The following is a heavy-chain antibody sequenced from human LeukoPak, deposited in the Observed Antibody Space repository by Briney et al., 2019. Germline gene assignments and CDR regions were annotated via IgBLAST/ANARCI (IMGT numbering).Heavy chain of an antibody. CDR2: INWNGGST. V-gene: IGHV3-20*04. J-gene: IGHJ4*02. CDR1: GFTLDDYG. D-gene: IGHD3-10*01. Sequence: GGSLRLSCAASGFTLDDYGMSWVRQAPGKGLEWVSGINWNGGSTGYADSVKGRFTISRDNAKDSLYLQMNSLRAEDTALYYCARRHGSGSYYNDYWGQGTLVTVSS. CDR3: ARRHGSGSYYNDY.